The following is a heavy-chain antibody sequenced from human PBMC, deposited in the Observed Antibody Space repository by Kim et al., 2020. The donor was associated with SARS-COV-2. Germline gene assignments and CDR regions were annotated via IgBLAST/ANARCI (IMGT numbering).Heavy chain of an antibody. CDR3: ARDVFMDV. V-gene: IGHV3-53*01. J-gene: IGHJ6*02. Sequence: GGSTYYPDSVTGRFTISRDNSKNTLYLQMNSLRAEDTAVYYCARDVFMDVWGQGTTVTVSS. D-gene: IGHD3-16*01. CDR2: GGST.